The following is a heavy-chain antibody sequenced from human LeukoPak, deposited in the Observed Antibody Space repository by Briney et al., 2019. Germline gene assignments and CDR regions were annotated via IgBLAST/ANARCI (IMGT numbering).Heavy chain of an antibody. D-gene: IGHD2-2*01. CDR2: IYSGGST. CDR3: ARDIVVITAAHYFDY. Sequence: GGSLRLSCAASGFTVSSNYMSWVRQAPGKGLEWVTVIYSGGSTYYADSVKGRFTISRDNAKNSLYLQMNSLRAEDTAMYYCARDIVVITAAHYFDYWGQGTLVTVSS. CDR1: GFTVSSNY. V-gene: IGHV3-66*01. J-gene: IGHJ4*02.